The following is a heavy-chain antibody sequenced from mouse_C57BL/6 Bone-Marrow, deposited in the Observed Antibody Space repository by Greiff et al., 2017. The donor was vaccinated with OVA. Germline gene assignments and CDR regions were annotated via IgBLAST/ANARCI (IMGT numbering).Heavy chain of an antibody. J-gene: IGHJ3*01. CDR1: GYTFTSYG. CDR3: ARFYSKGPSWFAY. V-gene: IGHV1-81*01. D-gene: IGHD2-5*01. Sequence: VQLQQSGAELARPGASVKLSCKASGYTFTSYGISWVKQRTGQGLEWIGEIYPRSGNTYYNEKVKGKATLTADKSSSTAYMELRSLTSEYSAVDCCARFYSKGPSWFAYWGQGTLVTVSA. CDR2: IYPRSGNT.